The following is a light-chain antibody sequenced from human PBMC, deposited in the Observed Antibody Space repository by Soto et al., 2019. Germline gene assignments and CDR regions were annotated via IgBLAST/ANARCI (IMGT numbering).Light chain of an antibody. J-gene: IGLJ3*02. Sequence: QSALTQPASVSGSPGQSITLSCTRTSSGVENYNLVSWYQHRPGKAPKLIIYEGSQRPSGVSDRFSGSKSGNTASLTISGLLAEDEADYYCSSYAGALVFGGGTKLTVL. CDR1: SSGVENYNL. CDR3: SSYAGALV. V-gene: IGLV2-23*01. CDR2: EGS.